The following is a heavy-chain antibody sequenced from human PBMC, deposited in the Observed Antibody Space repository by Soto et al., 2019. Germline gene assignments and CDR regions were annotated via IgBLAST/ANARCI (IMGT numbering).Heavy chain of an antibody. CDR1: GFTFSSYA. D-gene: IGHD4-17*01. CDR2: ISYDGSNK. Sequence: GGSLRLSCAASGFTFSSYAMHWVRQAPGKGLEWVAVISYDGSNKYYADSVKGRFTISRDNSKNTLYLQMNSLRAEDTAVYYCARDRYDGDYRSGLIDYWGQGTLVTVSS. CDR3: ARDRYDGDYRSGLIDY. V-gene: IGHV3-30-3*01. J-gene: IGHJ4*02.